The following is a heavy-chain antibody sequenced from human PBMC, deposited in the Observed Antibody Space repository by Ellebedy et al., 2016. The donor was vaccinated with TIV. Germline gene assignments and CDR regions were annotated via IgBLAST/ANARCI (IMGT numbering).Heavy chain of an antibody. V-gene: IGHV3-15*05. D-gene: IGHD1-1*01. J-gene: IGHJ4*02. Sequence: GESLKISXVASGLTFSNAWMSWVRQAPGKGLEWVGRIKSKIDGGTADYATPVKGRFTISRDDSKDTLYLQLRSLKTEDTAIYYCSTVASGNDVSGDFWGQGNLVTVSS. CDR3: STVASGNDVSGDF. CDR1: GLTFSNAW. CDR2: IKSKIDGGTA.